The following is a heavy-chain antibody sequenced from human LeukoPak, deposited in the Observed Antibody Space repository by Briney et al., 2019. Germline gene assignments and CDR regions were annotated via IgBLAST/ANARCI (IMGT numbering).Heavy chain of an antibody. CDR2: ISSSSSYI. Sequence: GGSLRLSCAASGFTFSSYSMNWVRQAPGKGLEWVSSISSSSSYIYYADSVKGRFTISRDNAKNSLYLQMNSLRAEDTAVYYCARVPLRWFGELLPYYFDYWGQGTLVTVSS. D-gene: IGHD3-10*01. CDR3: ARVPLRWFGELLPYYFDY. V-gene: IGHV3-21*01. CDR1: GFTFSSYS. J-gene: IGHJ4*02.